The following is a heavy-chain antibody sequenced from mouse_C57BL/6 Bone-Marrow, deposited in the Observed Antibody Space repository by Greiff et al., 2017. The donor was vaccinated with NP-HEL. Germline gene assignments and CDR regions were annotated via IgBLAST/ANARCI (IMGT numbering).Heavy chain of an antibody. CDR1: GYTFTDYE. CDR3: TRYTTVVARGPYYFDD. D-gene: IGHD1-1*01. V-gene: IGHV1-15*01. CDR2: IDPETGGT. Sequence: QVQLQQSGAELVRPGASVTLSCKASGYTFTDYEMHWVKQTPVHGLEWIGAIDPETGGTAYNQKFKGKAILTADKSSSTAYMELRSLTSEDSAVYYGTRYTTVVARGPYYFDDWGQGTTLTVSS. J-gene: IGHJ2*01.